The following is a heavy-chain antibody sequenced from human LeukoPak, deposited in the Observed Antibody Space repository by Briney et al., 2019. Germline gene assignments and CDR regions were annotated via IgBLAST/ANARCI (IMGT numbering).Heavy chain of an antibody. CDR1: GGSISSYY. CDR2: IYYSGST. Sequence: PSETLSLTCTVSGGSISSYYWSWIRQPPGKGLEWIGYIYYSGSTNYNPSLKSRLTISVDTSKNQFSLKLSSVTAADTAVYYCARVHCSSTSCYNYFDYWGQGTLVTVSS. J-gene: IGHJ4*02. D-gene: IGHD2-2*01. CDR3: ARVHCSSTSCYNYFDY. V-gene: IGHV4-59*12.